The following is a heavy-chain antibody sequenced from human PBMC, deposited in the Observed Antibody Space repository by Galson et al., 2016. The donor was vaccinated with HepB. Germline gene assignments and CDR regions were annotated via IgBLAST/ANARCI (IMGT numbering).Heavy chain of an antibody. CDR3: GHQVRGNVPRRATVFDP. CDR1: GFSLSTSGVG. V-gene: IGHV2-5*02. J-gene: IGHJ5*01. Sequence: PALVKPTQTLTLTCNFSGFSLSTSGVGVGWIRQLPGKTLEWLSVIYWDDDKRYNPSLKSRLTITKDTSKNLVALTMTHLEPVDTATYYCGHQVRGNVPRRATVFDPWGQGILVTVPS. D-gene: IGHD3-10*01. CDR2: IYWDDDK.